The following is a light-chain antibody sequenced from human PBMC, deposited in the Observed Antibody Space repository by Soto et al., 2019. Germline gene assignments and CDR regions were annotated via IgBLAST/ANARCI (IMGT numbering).Light chain of an antibody. CDR3: QQYGSSPWT. Sequence: IVLTQSPGNLSLSPGASATLSCTASQSVSSSYVAWSQQKPGQAPRLLIYGAYSRATGIPDRFSGRGSGIDFTLNIRRLEPEDFAVYYCQQYGSSPWTVGQGTKVEIK. V-gene: IGKV3-20*01. CDR1: QSVSSSY. J-gene: IGKJ1*01. CDR2: GAY.